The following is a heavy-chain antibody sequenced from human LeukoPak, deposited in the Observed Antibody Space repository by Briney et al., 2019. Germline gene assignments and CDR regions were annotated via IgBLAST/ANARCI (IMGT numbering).Heavy chain of an antibody. CDR2: INHSGST. CDR1: GFTFSSSW. Sequence: GSLRLSCAASGFTFSSSWMYWIRQPPGKGLEWIGEINHSGSTNYNPSLKSRVTISVDTSKNQFSLKLSSVTAADTAVYYCARVTVTEDYYYGMDVWGQGTTVTVSS. J-gene: IGHJ6*02. V-gene: IGHV4-34*01. CDR3: ARVTVTEDYYYGMDV. D-gene: IGHD4-17*01.